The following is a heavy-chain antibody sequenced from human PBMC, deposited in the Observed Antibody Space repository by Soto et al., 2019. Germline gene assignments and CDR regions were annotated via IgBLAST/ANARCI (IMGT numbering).Heavy chain of an antibody. Sequence: QVQLVQSGAEVKKPGSSVKVSCKASGGTFSSYTISWVRQAPGQGLEWMGRIIPILGIANYAQKFQGRVTITADKSTSTAYMELSSLTSEDTAVYYCAREVDSSGYYPRFDYWGQGTLVTVSS. CDR3: AREVDSSGYYPRFDY. D-gene: IGHD3-22*01. V-gene: IGHV1-69*02. CDR1: GGTFSSYT. CDR2: IIPILGIA. J-gene: IGHJ4*02.